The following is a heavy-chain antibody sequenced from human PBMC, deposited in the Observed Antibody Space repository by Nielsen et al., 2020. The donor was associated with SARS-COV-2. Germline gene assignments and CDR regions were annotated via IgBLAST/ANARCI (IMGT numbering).Heavy chain of an antibody. CDR2: INSDGSST. J-gene: IGHJ3*02. Sequence: GGSLRLSCAASGFTFSSYWMHWVRQAPGKGLVWVSRINSDGSSTSYADSVKGRFTISRDNAKNTLYLQMNSLRAEDTAVYYCAKTAYSSSWYGITDDAFDIWGQGTMVTVSS. D-gene: IGHD6-13*01. CDR1: GFTFSSYW. CDR3: AKTAYSSSWYGITDDAFDI. V-gene: IGHV3-74*01.